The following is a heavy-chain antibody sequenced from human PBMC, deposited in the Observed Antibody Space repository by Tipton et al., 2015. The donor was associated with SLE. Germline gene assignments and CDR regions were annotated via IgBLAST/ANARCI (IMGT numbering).Heavy chain of an antibody. Sequence: TLSLTCAVYGGSFSGYYWSCIRQPPGKGLEWIGEINHSGSTNYNPSLKSRVTISVDTSKNQFSLKLSSVTAADTAVYYCASRGRMIAVAVRHAFDIWGQGTIVTVSS. CDR2: INHSGST. CDR1: GGSFSGYY. D-gene: IGHD6-19*01. V-gene: IGHV4-34*01. J-gene: IGHJ3*02. CDR3: ASRGRMIAVAVRHAFDI.